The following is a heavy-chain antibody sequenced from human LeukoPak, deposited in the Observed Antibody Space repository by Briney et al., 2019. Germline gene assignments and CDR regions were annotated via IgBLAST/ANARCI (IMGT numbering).Heavy chain of an antibody. Sequence: PGGSLGLSCAASGFTFSSYAMNWVRQAPGKGLEWVSSITSSGSYIYYADSVKGRFTISRDNAKNSLYLQMNSLRVEDTAVYYCARGAYSSSWNCEHWGQGTLVTVSS. D-gene: IGHD6-13*01. CDR3: ARGAYSSSWNCEH. CDR2: ITSSGSYI. J-gene: IGHJ1*01. V-gene: IGHV3-21*01. CDR1: GFTFSSYA.